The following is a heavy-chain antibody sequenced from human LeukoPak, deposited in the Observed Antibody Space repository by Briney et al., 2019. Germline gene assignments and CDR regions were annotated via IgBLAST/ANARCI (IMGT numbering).Heavy chain of an antibody. D-gene: IGHD3-10*01. CDR3: ARAYRNDLWGYYYGSGSYYYFDY. V-gene: IGHV3-7*05. CDR2: INQDGSER. CDR1: RFTFSNYW. Sequence: GESLRLSCAASRFTFSNYWMTWVRQVPGKGLEWVANINQDGSERYYVESVKGRFTISRDNAKNSLSLQMNSLRAEDTAVYYCARAYRNDLWGYYYGSGSYYYFDYWGQGTLVTVSS. J-gene: IGHJ4*02.